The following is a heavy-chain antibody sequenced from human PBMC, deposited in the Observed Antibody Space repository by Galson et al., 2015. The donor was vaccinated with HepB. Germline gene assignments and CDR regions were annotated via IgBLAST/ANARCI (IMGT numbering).Heavy chain of an antibody. J-gene: IGHJ6*02. CDR1: GLTVTSDY. V-gene: IGHV3-53*04. CDR3: ARVNTRITMLRVYYYAMDV. D-gene: IGHD3-10*01. Sequence: SLRLSCAASGLTVTSDYMSWVRQVPGKGLEWVSVIYNTGSTHYADSVKGRFTLSRHNSKNTLYLQMNSLRTEDTGIYYCARVNTRITMLRVYYYAMDVWGQGTTVTVSS. CDR2: IYNTGST.